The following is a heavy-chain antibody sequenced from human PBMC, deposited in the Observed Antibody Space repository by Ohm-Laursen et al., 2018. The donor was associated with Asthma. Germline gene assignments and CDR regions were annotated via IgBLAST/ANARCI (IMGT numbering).Heavy chain of an antibody. D-gene: IGHD3-3*01. CDR2: GGSYYDGGLK. V-gene: IGHV3-30-3*01. J-gene: IGHJ4*02. CDR1: GFTITNYC. CDR3: ARDVMEWYLPAFDF. Sequence: SLRLSCAASGFTITNYCMHWVRQAPGKGLEWVAVGGSYYDGGLKYYADSVTGRFTVSRDDSKNTLYLQMNSLRPDDTAVYYCARDVMEWYLPAFDFWGQGTLVTVSS.